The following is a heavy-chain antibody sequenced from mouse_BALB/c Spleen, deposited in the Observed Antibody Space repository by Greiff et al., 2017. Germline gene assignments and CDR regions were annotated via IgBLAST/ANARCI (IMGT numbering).Heavy chain of an antibody. CDR2: ISSGGGST. Sequence: DVQRVESGGGLVKPGGSLKLSCAASGFAFSSYDMSWVRQTPEKRLEWVAYISSGGGSTYYPDTVKGRFTISRDNAKNTLYLQMSSLKSEDTAVYYCARHYYYAMDYWGQGTSVTVSS. CDR3: ARHYYYAMDY. V-gene: IGHV5-12-1*01. CDR1: GFAFSSYD. J-gene: IGHJ4*01.